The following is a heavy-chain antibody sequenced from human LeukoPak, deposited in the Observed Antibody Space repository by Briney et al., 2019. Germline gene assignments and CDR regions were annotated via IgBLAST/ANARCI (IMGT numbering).Heavy chain of an antibody. D-gene: IGHD2-15*01. J-gene: IGHJ4*02. CDR2: VYPGDSDT. V-gene: IGHV5-51*01. CDR3: ARSLGYCSGGSCYLGY. Sequence: GESLKISCKGSGYSFTSYWIGWVRQMPGEGLEWMGIVYPGDSDTRYSPSFQGQVTISADKSISTAYLQWSSLKASDTAMYYCARSLGYCSGGSCYLGYWGQGTLVTVSS. CDR1: GYSFTSYW.